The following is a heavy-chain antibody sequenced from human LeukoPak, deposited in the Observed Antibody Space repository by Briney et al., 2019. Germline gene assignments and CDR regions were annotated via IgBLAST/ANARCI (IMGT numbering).Heavy chain of an antibody. Sequence: ASVKVSCKASGYTFSDYYIHWVRQAPGQGLEWMGWINTNTGGTNSPQKFQGRVTMTRDTSISTAYMELSRLRSDDTAVYYCARAATVTGIDYWGQGTLVTVSS. V-gene: IGHV1-2*02. CDR1: GYTFSDYY. CDR2: INTNTGGT. CDR3: ARAATVTGIDY. J-gene: IGHJ4*02. D-gene: IGHD4-17*01.